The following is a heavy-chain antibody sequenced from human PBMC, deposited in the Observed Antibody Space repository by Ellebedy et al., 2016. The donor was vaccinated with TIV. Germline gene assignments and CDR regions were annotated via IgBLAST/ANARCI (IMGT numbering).Heavy chain of an antibody. Sequence: MPSETLSLTCTVSGGSISSSSYYWGWIRLPPGKGLEWIGNIYYSGSTYYNTSLQSRVTISVDTSKNQFSLWLNSVTAADTAVYYCARVVRATKAFDIWGQGTMVTVSS. V-gene: IGHV4-39*07. CDR3: ARVVRATKAFDI. D-gene: IGHD5-12*01. CDR1: GGSISSSSYY. J-gene: IGHJ3*02. CDR2: IYYSGST.